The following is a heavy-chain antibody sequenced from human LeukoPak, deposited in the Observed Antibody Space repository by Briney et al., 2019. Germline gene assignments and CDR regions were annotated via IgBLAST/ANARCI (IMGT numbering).Heavy chain of an antibody. D-gene: IGHD6-13*01. J-gene: IGHJ4*02. CDR2: IRSKAYGGTT. V-gene: IGHV3-49*03. CDR3: TREGIAAQKYYFDY. Sequence: GGSLRLSCTASGFTFGDYAMSWFRQAPGKGLEWVGFIRSKAYGGTTECAASVKGRFTISRDDSKSIAYLQMNSLKTEDTAVYYCTREGIAAQKYYFDYWGQGTLVTVSS. CDR1: GFTFGDYA.